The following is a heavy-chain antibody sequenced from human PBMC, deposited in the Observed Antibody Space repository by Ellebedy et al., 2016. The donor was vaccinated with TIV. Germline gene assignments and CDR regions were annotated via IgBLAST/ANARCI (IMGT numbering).Heavy chain of an antibody. CDR2: IYYSGTT. Sequence: SETLSLTXTVSGGSVSSGSYYWSWIRQPPGKGLEWIGYIYYSGTTNYNPSLKSRVTISVGTSKIQFSLKLNSVTAADTAVYYCARKSSGWFDYWGQGTLVTVSS. D-gene: IGHD6-19*01. CDR1: GGSVSSGSYY. J-gene: IGHJ4*02. CDR3: ARKSSGWFDY. V-gene: IGHV4-61*01.